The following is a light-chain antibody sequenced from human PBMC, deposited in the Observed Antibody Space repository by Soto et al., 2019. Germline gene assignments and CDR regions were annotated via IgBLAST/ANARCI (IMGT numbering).Light chain of an antibody. CDR2: EVS. CDR1: SSGVGIYNY. CDR3: SSYTTSSTRV. Sequence: QSALTQPASVSGSPGQSIAISCTGSSSGVGIYNYVSWYQQHPGKVPKLIIYEVSNRPSGVSNRFSGSKSGNTASLTISGLQAEDEADYYCSSYTTSSTRVFGTGTKGTVL. J-gene: IGLJ1*01. V-gene: IGLV2-14*01.